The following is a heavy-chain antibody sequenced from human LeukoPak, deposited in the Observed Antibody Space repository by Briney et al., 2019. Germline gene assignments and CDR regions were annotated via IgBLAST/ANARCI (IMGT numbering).Heavy chain of an antibody. CDR3: ARGGYYDSSGYPVDY. Sequence: GGSLRLSCAASGFTFSDHYMDWVRQAPGKGLEWVGRTRNKANSYTTEYAASVKGRFTISRDDSKNSLYLQMNSPKTEDTAVYYCARGGYYDSSGYPVDYWGQGTLVTVSS. D-gene: IGHD3-22*01. J-gene: IGHJ4*02. V-gene: IGHV3-72*01. CDR2: TRNKANSYTT. CDR1: GFTFSDHY.